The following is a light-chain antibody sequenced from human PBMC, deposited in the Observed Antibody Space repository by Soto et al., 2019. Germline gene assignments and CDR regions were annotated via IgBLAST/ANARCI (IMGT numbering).Light chain of an antibody. V-gene: IGKV3-15*01. CDR2: GAS. CDR3: QQYNNWPRT. J-gene: IGKJ1*01. CDR1: QSVSAN. Sequence: EIVMTQSPATLSVSPGERATLSCRASQSVSANLAWYQQKPGQAPRLLIYGASTRATGIPATFSGRGSGTEFTLTISSLQSEDFAVYYCQQYNNWPRTVGQGTKVEIK.